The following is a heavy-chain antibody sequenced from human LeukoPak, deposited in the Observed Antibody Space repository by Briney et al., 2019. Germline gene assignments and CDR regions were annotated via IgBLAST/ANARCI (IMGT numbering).Heavy chain of an antibody. V-gene: IGHV3-30*03. CDR1: GFTFSNYD. CDR3: ARPYSSSRHYYYYYMDV. Sequence: PGGSLRLSCAASGFTFSNYDMHWVRQAPVKGLEWVAVTSKDGSHKYYADSVKGRFTISRDNSKNTLYLQMNSLRAEDTAVYYCARPYSSSRHYYYYYMDVWGKGTTVTVSS. D-gene: IGHD6-6*01. J-gene: IGHJ6*03. CDR2: TSKDGSHK.